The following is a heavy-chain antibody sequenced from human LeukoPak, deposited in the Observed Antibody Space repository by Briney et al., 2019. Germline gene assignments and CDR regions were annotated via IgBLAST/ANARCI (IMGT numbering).Heavy chain of an antibody. J-gene: IGHJ5*02. D-gene: IGHD1-7*01. V-gene: IGHV3-74*01. CDR2: IDPHGTTT. CDR3: ARATAFQFMGTYVS. Sequence: PGGSLRLSCAASGFIFSDYWMYWVRQGPGGRLLSVSRIDPHGTTTHYADSVKGRFTISRDNARNTVYLQMNSLRAEDTAVYFCARATAFQFMGTYVSWGQGTLVTVSS. CDR1: GFIFSDYW.